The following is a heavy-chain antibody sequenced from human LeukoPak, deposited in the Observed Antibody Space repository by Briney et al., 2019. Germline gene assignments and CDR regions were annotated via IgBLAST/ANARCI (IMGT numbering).Heavy chain of an antibody. CDR2: IYSGDRT. CDR1: GFTASSNY. D-gene: IGHD2-15*01. CDR3: ARGCSGGSCLGAEYFQH. V-gene: IGHV3-53*01. Sequence: GSLRLSCTASGFTASSNYMSWIRQAPGKGLEWVSVIYSGDRTYYTDSVKGRFTISRESSRDTLYLQMNSLRTEDTAVYYCARGCSGGSCLGAEYFQHWGQGTLVTVSS. J-gene: IGHJ1*01.